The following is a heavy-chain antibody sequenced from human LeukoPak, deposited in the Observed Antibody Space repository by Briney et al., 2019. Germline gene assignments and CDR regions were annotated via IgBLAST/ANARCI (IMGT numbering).Heavy chain of an antibody. CDR3: ARGGYYDSSGHYDAFDI. V-gene: IGHV4-59*01. Sequence: SETLSLTCTVSGVSISSYYWSWIRQPPGKGLEWIGYIYYSGSTNYNPSLKSRVTISVDTSKNQFSLKLSSVTAADTAVYYCARGGYYDSSGHYDAFDIWGQGTMVTVSS. CDR1: GVSISSYY. CDR2: IYYSGST. J-gene: IGHJ3*02. D-gene: IGHD3-22*01.